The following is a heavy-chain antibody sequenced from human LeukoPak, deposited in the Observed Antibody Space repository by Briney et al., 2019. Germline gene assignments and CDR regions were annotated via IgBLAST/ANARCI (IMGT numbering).Heavy chain of an antibody. Sequence: PGRSLRLSCAASGFIFSSNGMHWVRQAPGKGLEWVGIIWYDGSNKYYADSVKGRFTISRDNSKNTLYLQMNSLRVEDTAVYYCARPYYSNYYYYGMDVWGQGTTVTVSS. J-gene: IGHJ6*02. D-gene: IGHD4-11*01. CDR2: IWYDGSNK. CDR1: GFIFSSNG. CDR3: ARPYYSNYYYYGMDV. V-gene: IGHV3-33*01.